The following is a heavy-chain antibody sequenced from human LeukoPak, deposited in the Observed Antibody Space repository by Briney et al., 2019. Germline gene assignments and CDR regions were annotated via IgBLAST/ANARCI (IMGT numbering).Heavy chain of an antibody. D-gene: IGHD3-10*01. CDR3: ARLSQGSFDY. CDR1: GYSFTNYW. Sequence: GESLKISCKGSGYSFTNYWIGWVRQMPGKGLEWMGIIYPGDSDTRSSPSFQGQVTISADKSITTAYLQWSSLKASDTAMYYRARLSQGSFDYWGQGTLVTVSS. CDR2: IYPGDSDT. V-gene: IGHV5-51*01. J-gene: IGHJ4*02.